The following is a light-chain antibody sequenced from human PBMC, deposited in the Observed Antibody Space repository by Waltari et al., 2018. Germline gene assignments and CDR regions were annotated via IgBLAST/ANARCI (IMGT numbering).Light chain of an antibody. Sequence: QSALTQPRSVSGSPGPSVPISCTGTSNDVGGYNYVPGYQQHPGKAPKLMIYDVIKRPAGRAGRFAAATAGKTVSLTTSGLQAEEEADDYGCSYAGSYTVVVGGGTKLTVL. CDR3: CSYAGSYTVV. CDR1: SNDVGGYNY. V-gene: IGLV2-11*01. J-gene: IGLJ2*01. CDR2: DVI.